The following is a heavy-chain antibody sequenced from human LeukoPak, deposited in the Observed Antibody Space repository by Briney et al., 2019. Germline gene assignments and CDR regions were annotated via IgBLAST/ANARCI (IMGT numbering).Heavy chain of an antibody. D-gene: IGHD2-21*02. CDR1: GGSFSGYY. Sequence: PSETLSLTCAVYGGSFSGYYWSWLRQPPGKGLEWIGEINHSGSTNYNPSLKSRVTISVDTSKNQFSLKLSSVTAADTAVYYCARGSVVTATLGGPFRTWGQGTLVTVSS. V-gene: IGHV4-34*01. CDR2: INHSGST. J-gene: IGHJ5*02. CDR3: ARGSVVTATLGGPFRT.